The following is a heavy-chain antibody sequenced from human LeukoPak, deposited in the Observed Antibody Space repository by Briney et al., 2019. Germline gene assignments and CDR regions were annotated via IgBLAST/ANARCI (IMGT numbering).Heavy chain of an antibody. CDR2: ISAYNGNT. CDR1: GYTFTSYG. Sequence: APVTVSCTASGYTFTSYGISWVRQAPGQGLEWMGWISAYNGNTNYAQKLQGRVTMTTDTSTSTAYMELRSLRSDDTAVYYCARDVDCGGDCYSRYFDYWGQGTLVTVSS. D-gene: IGHD2-21*02. J-gene: IGHJ4*02. CDR3: ARDVDCGGDCYSRYFDY. V-gene: IGHV1-18*01.